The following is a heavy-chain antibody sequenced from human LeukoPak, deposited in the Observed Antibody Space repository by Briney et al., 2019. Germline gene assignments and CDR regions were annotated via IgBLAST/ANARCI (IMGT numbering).Heavy chain of an antibody. CDR2: FDPEYGET. CDR1: GGYTLSELY. J-gene: IGHJ4*02. D-gene: IGHD3-10*01. Sequence: ASVKVSCKVSGGYTLSELYMHWVRQAPGKGLEWMGRFDPEYGETIYALRFQGRVTMTEDTSTDTAYMEMSSLRSEDTAVYYCTSAYGSGSQLDYWGQGTLVTVSS. V-gene: IGHV1-24*01. CDR3: TSAYGSGSQLDY.